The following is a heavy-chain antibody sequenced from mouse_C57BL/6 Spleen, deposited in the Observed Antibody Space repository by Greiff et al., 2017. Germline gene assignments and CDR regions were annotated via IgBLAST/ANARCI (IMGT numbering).Heavy chain of an antibody. Sequence: EVQLQQSGAELVRPGASVKLSCTASGFNITDYYMHWVKQRPEQGLEWIGRIDPEDGDTEYATKFQGKATMTEDTSSNTAYLQLSSLTSEDTAVYYWTTYDNYVWFADWGQGTLVTVSA. CDR1: GFNITDYY. CDR2: IDPEDGDT. D-gene: IGHD2-1*01. CDR3: TTYDNYVWFAD. J-gene: IGHJ3*01. V-gene: IGHV14-1*01.